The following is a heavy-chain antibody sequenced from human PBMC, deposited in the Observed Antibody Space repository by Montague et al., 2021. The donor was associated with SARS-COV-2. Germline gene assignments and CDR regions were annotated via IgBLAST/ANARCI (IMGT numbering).Heavy chain of an antibody. CDR3: ARAQMNRITIFGAVAEFDP. J-gene: IGHJ5*02. CDR2: IYYSGST. CDR1: GGSFSGYY. D-gene: IGHD3-3*01. Sequence: SETLSPTCAVYGGSFSGYYWSWIRQPPGKGLEWIGYIYYSGSTNYNPSLKSRVTISVDTSKNQFSLELSSVTAADTAVYYCARAQMNRITIFGAVAEFDPWGQGTLVTVSS. V-gene: IGHV4-59*01.